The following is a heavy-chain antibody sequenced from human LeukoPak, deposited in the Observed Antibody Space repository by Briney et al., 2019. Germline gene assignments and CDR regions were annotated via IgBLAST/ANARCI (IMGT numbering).Heavy chain of an antibody. CDR1: GFTFSGHW. V-gene: IGHV3-74*01. Sequence: GGSLRLSCAASGFTFSGHWMHWVRQTPGKGLVWVADINGDGTATNYAGSVKGRLTISRDNAKNTLYLQMNTLRAEDTAVYYCAKDKWWGASDHWGQGSLVTVSS. D-gene: IGHD2-8*01. CDR3: AKDKWWGASDH. CDR2: INGDGTAT. J-gene: IGHJ4*02.